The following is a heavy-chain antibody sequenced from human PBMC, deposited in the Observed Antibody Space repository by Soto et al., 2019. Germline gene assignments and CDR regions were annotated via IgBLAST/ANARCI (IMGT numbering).Heavy chain of an antibody. D-gene: IGHD6-19*01. CDR1: GFTFSAVY. CDR2: ISSSGTSA. Sequence: QVQLEESGGGLVKPGWSLRLSCAASGFTFSAVYMSWIRQAPNKGLEYISYISSSGTSANYADSVKGRFTISRDNAKNSLYLQMNILRAEAQAVYYCARDRGAVTGQYFDYWGQGALVTVSS. V-gene: IGHV3-11*05. CDR3: ARDRGAVTGQYFDY. J-gene: IGHJ4*02.